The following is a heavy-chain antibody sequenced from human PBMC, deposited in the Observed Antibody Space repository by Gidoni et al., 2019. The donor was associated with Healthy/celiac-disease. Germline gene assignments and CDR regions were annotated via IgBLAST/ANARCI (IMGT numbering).Heavy chain of an antibody. CDR2: ISAYNGNT. D-gene: IGHD3-10*01. J-gene: IGHJ5*02. V-gene: IGHV1-18*01. CDR3: ARDGGRITMVRGVIIPNWFDP. CDR1: GYTFTSYG. Sequence: QVQLVQSGAEVKKPGASVKVSCKASGYTFTSYGISWVRQAPGQGLEWMGWISAYNGNTNQAQKLQGRCTMTTDTSTSTAYMELRSLRSDDTAVYYCARDGGRITMVRGVIIPNWFDPWGQGTLVTVSS.